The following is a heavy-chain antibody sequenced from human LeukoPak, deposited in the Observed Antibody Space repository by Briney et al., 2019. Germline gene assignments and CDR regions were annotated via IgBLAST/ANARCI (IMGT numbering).Heavy chain of an antibody. Sequence: SVKVSCKASGSTFSSYAISWVRQAPGQGLEWMGGIIPIFGTANYAQKFQGRVTITTDESTSTAYMELSSLRSEDTAVYYCARTLLGIAAAGTTFPFDYWGQGTLVTVSS. V-gene: IGHV1-69*05. D-gene: IGHD6-13*01. CDR3: ARTLLGIAAAGTTFPFDY. CDR2: IIPIFGTA. J-gene: IGHJ4*02. CDR1: GSTFSSYA.